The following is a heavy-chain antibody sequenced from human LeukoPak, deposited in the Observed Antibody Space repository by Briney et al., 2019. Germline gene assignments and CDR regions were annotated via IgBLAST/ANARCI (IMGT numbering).Heavy chain of an antibody. Sequence: ASVKVSCKASGYTFTGYYIHWVRQAPGQGLEWMGWINPNSGGTNYAQKFQGRVTMTRDTSITTAYMELSSLRSEDTAVYYCANTGYSSRRYFDYWGQGTLVTVSS. J-gene: IGHJ4*02. V-gene: IGHV1-2*02. D-gene: IGHD6-13*01. CDR2: INPNSGGT. CDR1: GYTFTGYY. CDR3: ANTGYSSRRYFDY.